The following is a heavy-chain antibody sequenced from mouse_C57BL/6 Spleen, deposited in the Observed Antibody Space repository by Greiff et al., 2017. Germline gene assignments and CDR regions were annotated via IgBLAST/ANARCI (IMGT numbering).Heavy chain of an antibody. J-gene: IGHJ3*01. V-gene: IGHV14-2*01. CDR2: IAPETGET. CDR3: AREGIIYCDDDWFAY. D-gene: IGHD2-4*01. Sequence: EVQLQQSGAELVKPGASVKLSCTASGFNITDYYMHWVKQRTEQGLEWIGRIAPETGETTYAPKFPGKATITTDTSSNTAYMERSSLTSEDTAVYYGAREGIIYCDDDWFAYWGQGTRVNDS. CDR1: GFNITDYY.